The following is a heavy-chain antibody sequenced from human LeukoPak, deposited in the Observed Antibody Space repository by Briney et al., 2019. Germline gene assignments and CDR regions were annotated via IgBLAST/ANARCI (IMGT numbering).Heavy chain of an antibody. D-gene: IGHD3-9*01. Sequence: GGSLRLSCAASGFTFSSYVMTWVRQAPGKGLECVSSISGSGGGTNHADSVKGRFTISRDNSKNTLYLQMNSLRAEDTAVYYCAKDLYLTGYSFDYWGQGTLVTVSS. J-gene: IGHJ4*02. V-gene: IGHV3-23*01. CDR3: AKDLYLTGYSFDY. CDR2: ISGSGGGT. CDR1: GFTFSSYV.